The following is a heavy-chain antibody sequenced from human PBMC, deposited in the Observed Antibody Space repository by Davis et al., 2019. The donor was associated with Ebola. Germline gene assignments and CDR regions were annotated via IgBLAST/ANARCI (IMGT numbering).Heavy chain of an antibody. Sequence: SETLSLTCAVYGGSFSGYYWSWIRQPPGKGLEWIGEINHSGSTNYNPSLKSRVTISVDTSKNQFSLKLSSVTAADTAVYYCARDFHGLRYFDWLLPISDEGTNYYYYYGKDVWGQGTTVTVSS. J-gene: IGHJ6*02. CDR2: INHSGST. V-gene: IGHV4-34*01. CDR3: ARDFHGLRYFDWLLPISDEGTNYYYYYGKDV. D-gene: IGHD3-9*01. CDR1: GGSFSGYY.